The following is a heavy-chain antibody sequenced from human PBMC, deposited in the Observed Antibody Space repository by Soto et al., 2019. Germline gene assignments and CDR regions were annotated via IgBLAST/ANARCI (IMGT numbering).Heavy chain of an antibody. Sequence: QVQLQESGPGLVKPSQTLSLTCTVSGGSISSGGYYWSWIRQHPGKGLEWIGYIYYSGSTYYNPALKSRVTISVDTSKNPFSLKLSSVTGVATAVYYCAGGGDFCSGYSSGVDVWGHGTTVSVSS. CDR3: AGGGDFCSGYSSGVDV. V-gene: IGHV4-31*03. CDR1: GGSISSGGYY. CDR2: IYYSGST. D-gene: IGHD3-3*01. J-gene: IGHJ6*02.